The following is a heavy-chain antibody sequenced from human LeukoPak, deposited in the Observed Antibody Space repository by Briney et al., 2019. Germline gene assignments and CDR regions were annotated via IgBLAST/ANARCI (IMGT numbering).Heavy chain of an antibody. Sequence: GGSLRLSCAASGFTFTSYTMNWVRRAPGKGLEWVSSISSGSSYVFYADSVRGRFTISRDNAKNSLYLQMNSLRAEDTAVYYCARGGGPLRQLVYYYYGMDVWGQGTTVTASS. CDR3: ARGGGPLRQLVYYYYGMDV. CDR2: ISSGSSYV. J-gene: IGHJ6*02. CDR1: GFTFTSYT. D-gene: IGHD6-6*01. V-gene: IGHV3-21*01.